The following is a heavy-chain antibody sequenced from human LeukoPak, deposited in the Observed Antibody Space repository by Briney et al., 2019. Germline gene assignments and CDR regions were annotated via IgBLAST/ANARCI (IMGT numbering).Heavy chain of an antibody. Sequence: PSETLSLTCTVSGGSISSGGYYWSWIRQHPGDGLEWIGYIYYSGSTYYNPSLKRRVTISIDTSKNQFSLKLSSVTAADTAVYYCARAGGFFSPFGYWGQGTLVTVSS. D-gene: IGHD3-16*01. CDR2: IYYSGST. V-gene: IGHV4-31*03. CDR1: GGSISSGGYY. J-gene: IGHJ4*02. CDR3: ARAGGFFSPFGY.